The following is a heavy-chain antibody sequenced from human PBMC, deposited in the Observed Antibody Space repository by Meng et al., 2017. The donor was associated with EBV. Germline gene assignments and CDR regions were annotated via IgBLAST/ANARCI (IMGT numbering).Heavy chain of an antibody. CDR1: GGTFSSYA. D-gene: IGHD5-24*01. V-gene: IGHV1-69*10. Sequence: VHVGQSGAEVKKPGSSVKVSGKASGGTFSSYAISWVRQAPGQGLEWMGGIIPILGIANYAQKFQGRVTITADKSTSTAYMELSSLRSEDTAVYYCARERPGGMATTPYFDYWGQGTLVTVSS. CDR3: ARERPGGMATTPYFDY. J-gene: IGHJ4*02. CDR2: IIPILGIA.